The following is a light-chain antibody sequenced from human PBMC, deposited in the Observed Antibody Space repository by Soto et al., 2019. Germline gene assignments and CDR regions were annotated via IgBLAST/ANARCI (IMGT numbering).Light chain of an antibody. CDR2: GAS. J-gene: IGKJ4*01. V-gene: IGKV3-20*01. CDR3: QQYGSSPALT. Sequence: EIVLTQSPGTLSLSPGERATLSCRASQSVSSSYLAWYQQKPGQAPRLLIYGASSRATGIPDRFSGSGSGTDFTLTISRLEPEDFAVYYCQQYGSSPALTFVGGTKVDIK. CDR1: QSVSSSY.